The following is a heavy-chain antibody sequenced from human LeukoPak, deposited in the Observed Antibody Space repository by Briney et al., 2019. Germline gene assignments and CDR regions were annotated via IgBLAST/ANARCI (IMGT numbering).Heavy chain of an antibody. D-gene: IGHD6-13*01. CDR1: GYTFTNYA. V-gene: IGHV7-4-1*02. J-gene: IGHJ4*02. CDR3: ATSPGIAAPSGYYFDH. CDR2: INTYTGNP. Sequence: GASVKVSCKASGYTFTNYAMNWVRQAPGQGLEWMGWINTYTGNPTYAQGFTGRFVFSLDTSVSTAYLQISSLKAEDTAVYYCATSPGIAAPSGYYFDHWGQGTLVTVSS.